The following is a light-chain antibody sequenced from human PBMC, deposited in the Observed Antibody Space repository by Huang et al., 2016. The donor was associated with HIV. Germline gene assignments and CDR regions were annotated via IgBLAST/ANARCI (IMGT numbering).Light chain of an antibody. CDR3: QQYNYWPHT. J-gene: IGKJ2*01. Sequence: EVVMTQSPATRSVSPGERATLSCRASQNVNTNLVWYQQRPGQPPRRLISGGSTRATGIPARFSGSGAGTEFTLTISSLQSEDFAVYYCQQYNYWPHTFGQGTKLEIK. V-gene: IGKV3D-15*01. CDR1: QNVNTN. CDR2: GGS.